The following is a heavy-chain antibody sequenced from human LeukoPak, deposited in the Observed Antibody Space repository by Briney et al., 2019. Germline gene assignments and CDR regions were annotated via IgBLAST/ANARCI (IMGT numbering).Heavy chain of an antibody. V-gene: IGHV1-69*01. D-gene: IGHD2-2*01. CDR1: GDTFTSYS. J-gene: IGHJ4*02. CDR3: ARAPSVTAPRDSDIVIIPAALDY. Sequence: GSSVKVSCKATGDTFTSYSISWVRQAPGQGLQWMGGIIPIFGTTNYAQKFQGRVTISADDSTRTVYMEVSSLRSDDTAVYYCARAPSVTAPRDSDIVIIPAALDYWGQGTLVTVSS. CDR2: IIPIFGTT.